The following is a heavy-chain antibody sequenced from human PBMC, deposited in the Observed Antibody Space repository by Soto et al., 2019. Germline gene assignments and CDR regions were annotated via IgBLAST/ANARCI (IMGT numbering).Heavy chain of an antibody. V-gene: IGHV1-69*06. CDR2: IIPIFGTA. CDR1: GGSFSSYA. D-gene: IGHD1-26*01. CDR3: ARVWGGSNV. J-gene: IGHJ6*02. Sequence: QVQLVQSGAEVKKPGSSVKVSCKASGGSFSSYAFNWVRQAPGQGLEWLGGIIPIFGTANYAQTFQGRVTITADNSTSTVYMELSSLRSEDTAMFYCARVWGGSNVWGQGTTVTVSS.